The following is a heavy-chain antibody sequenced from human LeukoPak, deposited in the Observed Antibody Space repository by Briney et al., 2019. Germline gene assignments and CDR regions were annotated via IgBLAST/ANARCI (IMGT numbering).Heavy chain of an antibody. V-gene: IGHV7-4-1*02. Sequence: ASVKVSCKASGYTFTSYAMNWVRQAPGQGLEWMGWINTNTGNPTYAQGFTGRFVFSLDISVSTAYLQISSLKAEDTAVYYCARESPYYYDSSDYYETDYWGQGTLVTVSS. CDR2: INTNTGNP. J-gene: IGHJ4*02. CDR3: ARESPYYYDSSDYYETDY. CDR1: GYTFTSYA. D-gene: IGHD3-22*01.